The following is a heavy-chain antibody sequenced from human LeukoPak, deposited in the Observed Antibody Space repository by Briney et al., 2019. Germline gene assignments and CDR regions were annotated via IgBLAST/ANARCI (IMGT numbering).Heavy chain of an antibody. D-gene: IGHD1-26*01. CDR1: GFTFSAYW. CDR3: AKDLRSGSYYSYFDY. V-gene: IGHV3-7*03. Sequence: QTGGSLRLSCAASGFTFSAYWMTWVRQAPGKGLAWVANIIEGGDVKYYADSVKGRFTISRDNSKNTVYLQMNSLRAEDTAVYYCAKDLRSGSYYSYFDYWGQGTLVTVSS. CDR2: IIEGGDVK. J-gene: IGHJ4*02.